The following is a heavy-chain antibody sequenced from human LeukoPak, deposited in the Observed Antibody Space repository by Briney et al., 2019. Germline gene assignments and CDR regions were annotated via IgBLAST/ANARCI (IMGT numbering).Heavy chain of an antibody. CDR1: GGTFSSYA. J-gene: IGHJ6*03. CDR2: IIPIFGTA. CDR3: ARVGTTVTSYYYYYMDV. Sequence: GASVKVSCKASGGTFSSYAISWVRQAPGQGLEWMGGIIPIFGTANYAQKFQGRVTITADKSTSTAYMELSSLRSEDTAVYYCARVGTTVTSYYYYYMDVWGKGTTVTVSS. V-gene: IGHV1-69*06. D-gene: IGHD4-11*01.